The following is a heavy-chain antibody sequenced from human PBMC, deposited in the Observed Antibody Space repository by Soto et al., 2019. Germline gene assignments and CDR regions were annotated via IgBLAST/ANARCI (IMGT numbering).Heavy chain of an antibody. Sequence: GASLKVSCKASGHTSSTSAIHWVRQARGQRLEWMGWIVVGTGNTNPAQKFQERVTFTRDLSRSTAYMDLTHLRSDDTAVYYCAAARYAGSQGWLDPWGQGTLVTVSS. CDR1: GHTSSTSA. D-gene: IGHD3-10*01. J-gene: IGHJ5*02. CDR2: IVVGTGNT. CDR3: AAARYAGSQGWLDP. V-gene: IGHV1-58*02.